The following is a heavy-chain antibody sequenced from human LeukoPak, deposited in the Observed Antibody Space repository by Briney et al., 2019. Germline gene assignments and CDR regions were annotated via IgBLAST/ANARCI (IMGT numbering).Heavy chain of an antibody. CDR3: ARALYAYYYDSSGSFDY. V-gene: IGHV3-21*01. Sequence: GGSLRLSCAASGFTFSSYSMNWVRQAPGKGLEWVSSISSSSSYIYYADSVKGRFTISRDNAKNSLYLQMNSLRAEDTAVYHCARALYAYYYDSSGSFDYWGQGTLVTVSS. J-gene: IGHJ4*02. D-gene: IGHD3-22*01. CDR2: ISSSSSYI. CDR1: GFTFSSYS.